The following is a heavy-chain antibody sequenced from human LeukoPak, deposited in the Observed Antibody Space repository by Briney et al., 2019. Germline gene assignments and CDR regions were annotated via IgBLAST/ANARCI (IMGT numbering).Heavy chain of an antibody. CDR3: NYDFWSGNDY. D-gene: IGHD3-3*01. V-gene: IGHV3-53*01. J-gene: IGHJ4*02. CDR1: GFTVSSNY. Sequence: PGGSLRLSCAASGFTVSSNYMSWVRQAPGKGLKWVSVIYSGGSTYYADSVKGRFTISRDNSKNTLYLQMNSLRAEDTDVYYCNYDFWSGNDYWGQGTLVTVSS. CDR2: IYSGGST.